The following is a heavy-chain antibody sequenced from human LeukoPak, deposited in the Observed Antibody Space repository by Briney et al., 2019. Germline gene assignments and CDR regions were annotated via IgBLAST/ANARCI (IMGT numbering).Heavy chain of an antibody. CDR1: GFTFSSYS. J-gene: IGHJ4*02. V-gene: IGHV3-21*01. CDR3: ARDRRFPYYYDSSGYYFDY. CDR2: ISSSSSYI. D-gene: IGHD3-22*01. Sequence: GGSLRLSCAASGFTFSSYSMNWVRQAPGKGLEWVSSISSSSSYIYYADSVKGRFTISRDNAENSLYLQMNSLRAEDTAVYYCARDRRFPYYYDSSGYYFDYWGQGTLVTVSS.